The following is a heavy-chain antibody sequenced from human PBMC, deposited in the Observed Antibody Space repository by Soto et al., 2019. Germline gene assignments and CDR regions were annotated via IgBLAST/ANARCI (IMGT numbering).Heavy chain of an antibody. CDR2: ISGSGGST. Sequence: EVQLLESGGGLVQPGGSLSLSCAASGFTFSSYAMNWVRQAPGKGLEWVSAISGSGGSTYYADSVKGRFTISRDNSKNTLYLQMNSLRAEDTAVYYCAKEVYCSSTSCYYYMDVWGKGTTVTVSS. D-gene: IGHD2-2*01. J-gene: IGHJ6*03. CDR1: GFTFSSYA. V-gene: IGHV3-23*01. CDR3: AKEVYCSSTSCYYYMDV.